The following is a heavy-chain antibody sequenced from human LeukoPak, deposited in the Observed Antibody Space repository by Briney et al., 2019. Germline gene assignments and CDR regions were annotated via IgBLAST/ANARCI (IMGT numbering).Heavy chain of an antibody. CDR2: ISSSSNYI. CDR3: ARDRSTMIRGVIPDAFDI. J-gene: IGHJ3*02. D-gene: IGHD3-10*01. CDR1: GFTFSSYS. Sequence: GGSLRLSCAASGFTFSSYSMNWVRQAPGKGLEWVSSISSSSNYIYYADSVKGRFTISRDNAKNSLYLQMNSLRAEDTAVYYCARDRSTMIRGVIPDAFDIWGQGTMVTVSS. V-gene: IGHV3-21*01.